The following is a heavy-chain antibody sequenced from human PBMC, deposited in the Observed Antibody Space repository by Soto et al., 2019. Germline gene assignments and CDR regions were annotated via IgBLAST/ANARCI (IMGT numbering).Heavy chain of an antibody. CDR3: ARSPLPYGDYVGNAEYFQH. D-gene: IGHD4-17*01. V-gene: IGHV1-69*13. CDR2: IISILGTT. Sequence: SVKVSCKASGGSVTTYSISWVRQAPGQGLEWMGGIISILGTTNYAQKFQGRVTITADESTSTAYMELSSLRAEDTAVYYCARSPLPYGDYVGNAEYFQHWGQGTLVTVSS. CDR1: GGSVTTYS. J-gene: IGHJ1*01.